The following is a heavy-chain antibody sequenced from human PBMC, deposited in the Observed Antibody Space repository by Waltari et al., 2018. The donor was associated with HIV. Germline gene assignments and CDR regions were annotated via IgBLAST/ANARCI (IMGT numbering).Heavy chain of an antibody. Sequence: QVHLQESGPGLVKPSETLSLTCAVSGYSISTGFYCGWIRQPPGKGLEWIGRIYHSGSPYYNPSLKSRVTISVDTSKNQFSLKLNSVTAADTAVYYCARGAYSGGTYWYFDLWGRGTLVTVSS. CDR3: ARGAYSGGTYWYFDL. D-gene: IGHD2-15*01. CDR2: IYHSGSP. V-gene: IGHV4-38-2*01. CDR1: GYSISTGFY. J-gene: IGHJ2*01.